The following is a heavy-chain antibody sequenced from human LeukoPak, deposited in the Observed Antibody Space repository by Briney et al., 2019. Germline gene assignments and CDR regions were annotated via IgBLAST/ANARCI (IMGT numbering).Heavy chain of an antibody. CDR3: AKDPRGGEWFVYGY. V-gene: IGHV3-23*01. CDR1: GFTFSSYA. J-gene: IGHJ4*02. Sequence: GGSLRLSCAASGFTFSSYAMSWVRQAPGKGLEWVSAISGSGGSTYYADSVKGRSTISRDNSKNTLYLQMNSLRAEDTAVYYCAKDPRGGEWFVYGYWGQGTLVTVSS. D-gene: IGHD3-3*01. CDR2: ISGSGGST.